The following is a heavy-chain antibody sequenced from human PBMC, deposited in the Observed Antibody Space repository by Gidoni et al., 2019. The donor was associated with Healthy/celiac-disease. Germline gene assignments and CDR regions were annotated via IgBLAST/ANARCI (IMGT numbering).Heavy chain of an antibody. CDR2: IIPIFGTA. J-gene: IGHJ4*02. CDR3: AREGGYSYGSLYCFDY. CDR1: GGTFSSYA. Sequence: QVQLVQSGAEVQKPGSSVKVSCKASGGTFSSYAIRWVRQAPGQGLEWMGGIIPIFGTANYAQKFQGRVTITADESTSTAYMELSSLRSEDTAVYYCAREGGYSYGSLYCFDYWGQGTLVTVSS. D-gene: IGHD5-18*01. V-gene: IGHV1-69*01.